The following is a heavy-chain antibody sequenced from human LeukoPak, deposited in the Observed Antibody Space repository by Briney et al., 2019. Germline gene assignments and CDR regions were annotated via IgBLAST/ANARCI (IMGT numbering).Heavy chain of an antibody. V-gene: IGHV4-34*01. CDR2: INHSGYT. CDR1: GVSFDDYY. CDR3: TRMTTGHDY. D-gene: IGHD4-17*01. J-gene: IGHJ4*02. Sequence: PSETLSLTCAVSGVSFDDYYWAWARHTPGKGLEWIGEINHSGYTNDSPSLKSRVTLSIDTSRKQFSLNLRSVTVADAGTYYCTRMTTGHDYWGQGTLVTVSS.